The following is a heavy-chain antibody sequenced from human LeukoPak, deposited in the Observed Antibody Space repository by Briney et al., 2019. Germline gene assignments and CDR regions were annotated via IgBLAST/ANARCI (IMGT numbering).Heavy chain of an antibody. Sequence: ASVKLSCTASGYTFTSYAIHWVRQAPGQRLEWMGWISASNGNTKYSQIFQDRLTFISNTSATTAFMELSSLRSEDAAVYYCTRDSGSGNNDYWGQGTLVTVSS. CDR1: GYTFTSYA. V-gene: IGHV1-3*01. J-gene: IGHJ4*02. D-gene: IGHD1-26*01. CDR2: ISASNGNT. CDR3: TRDSGSGNNDY.